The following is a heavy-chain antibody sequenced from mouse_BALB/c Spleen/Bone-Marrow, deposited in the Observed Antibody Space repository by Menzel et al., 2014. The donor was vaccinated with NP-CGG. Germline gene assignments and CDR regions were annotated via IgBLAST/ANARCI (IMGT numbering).Heavy chain of an antibody. D-gene: IGHD2-1*01. CDR3: ARYGNYNAMDY. V-gene: IGHV3-6*02. Sequence: DVKLQESGPGLVKPSQSLSLTCSVTGYSITSGYYWNWIRQFPGNKLEWMGYISYDGSNNYNPSLKNRISITRDTSKNQFFLKLNSATTEDTATYYCARYGNYNAMDYWGQGTSVTVSS. CDR1: GYSITSGYY. J-gene: IGHJ4*01. CDR2: ISYDGSN.